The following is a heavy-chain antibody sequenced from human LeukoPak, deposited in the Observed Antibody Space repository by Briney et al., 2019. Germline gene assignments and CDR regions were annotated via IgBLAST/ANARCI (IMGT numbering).Heavy chain of an antibody. CDR3: AKDIGISVYSGYLFRGMDV. D-gene: IGHD5-12*01. J-gene: IGHJ6*02. CDR2: ISWDGGST. Sequence: GGSLRLSCAASGFTFDDYTMHWVRQAPGKGLEWVSLISWDGGSTYYADSVKGRFTISRDNSKNSLYLQMNSLRTEDTALYYCAKDIGISVYSGYLFRGMDVWGQGTTVTVSS. V-gene: IGHV3-43*01. CDR1: GFTFDDYT.